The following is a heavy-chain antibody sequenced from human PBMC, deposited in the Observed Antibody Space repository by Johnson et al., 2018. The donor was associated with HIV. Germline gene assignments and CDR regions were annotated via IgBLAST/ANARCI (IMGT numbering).Heavy chain of an antibody. CDR2: IWYDGSNK. D-gene: IGHD6-13*01. V-gene: IGHV3-30*04. CDR1: GFTFSSYA. CDR3: ARGALQRGSWYGRDAFDI. Sequence: QVQLVESGGGVVQPGRSLRLSCAASGFTFSSYAMHWVRQAPGKVLEWVAVIWYDGSNKYYADSVKGRFTISRDNSKNTLYLQMNSLRAEDTAVYYCARGALQRGSWYGRDAFDIWGQGTMVTVSS. J-gene: IGHJ3*02.